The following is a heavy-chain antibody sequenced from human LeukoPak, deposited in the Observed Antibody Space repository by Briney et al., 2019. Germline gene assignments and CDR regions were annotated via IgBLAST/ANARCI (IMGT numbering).Heavy chain of an antibody. CDR1: GYTFTDYY. V-gene: IGHV1-2*04. CDR2: INPNNGGT. J-gene: IGHJ4*02. Sequence: GASVKVSCKASGYTFTDYYMHWVRQAPGQGLEWLGWINPNNGGTKYAQKFQGWVTMTRDTSISTAYMEVSRLRSDDTAVYYCARALTAAGAIDYWGQGSLVTVSS. D-gene: IGHD6-13*01. CDR3: ARALTAAGAIDY.